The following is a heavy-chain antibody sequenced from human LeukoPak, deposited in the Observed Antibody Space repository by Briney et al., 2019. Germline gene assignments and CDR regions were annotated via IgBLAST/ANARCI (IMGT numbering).Heavy chain of an antibody. V-gene: IGHV5-51*01. D-gene: IGHD3-22*01. J-gene: IGHJ4*02. CDR1: GYSFTSYW. CDR2: IYPGDSDT. CDR3: ASSSYYDSSGYYLGGAFDY. Sequence: GESLKISCKGSGYSFTSYWIGWVRQIPGKGLEWMGIIYPGDSDTRYSPSFQGQVTISADKSISTAYLQWSSLKASDTAMYYCASSSYYDSSGYYLGGAFDYWGQGTLVTVSS.